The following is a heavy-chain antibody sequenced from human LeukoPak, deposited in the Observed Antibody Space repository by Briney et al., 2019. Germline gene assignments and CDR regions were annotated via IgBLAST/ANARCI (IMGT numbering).Heavy chain of an antibody. CDR1: GFTFDDYA. D-gene: IGHD3-22*01. CDR2: ISWNSGSI. V-gene: IGHV3-9*01. J-gene: IGHJ4*02. CDR3: AKAPFTYYYDSSGSEGFDY. Sequence: PGGSLRLSCAASGFTFDDYAMHWVRQAPGKGLEWVSGISWNSGSIAYADSVKGRFTISRDNAKNSLYLQMNSLRAEDTALYYCAKAPFTYYYDSSGSEGFDYWGQGTLVTVSS.